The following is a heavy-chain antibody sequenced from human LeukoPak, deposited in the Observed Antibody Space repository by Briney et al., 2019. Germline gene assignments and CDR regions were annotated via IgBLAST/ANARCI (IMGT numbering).Heavy chain of an antibody. CDR3: ASAVTGYYYMDV. CDR2: ISSSGSTI. CDR1: GFTFSSYR. D-gene: IGHD4-17*01. V-gene: IGHV3-48*04. Sequence: GGSLRLSCAASGFTFSSYRMNWVRQAPGKGLEWVSSISSSGSTIYYADSVKGRFTISRDNAKNSLYLQMNSLRAEDTAVYYCASAVTGYYYMDVWGKGTTVTISS. J-gene: IGHJ6*03.